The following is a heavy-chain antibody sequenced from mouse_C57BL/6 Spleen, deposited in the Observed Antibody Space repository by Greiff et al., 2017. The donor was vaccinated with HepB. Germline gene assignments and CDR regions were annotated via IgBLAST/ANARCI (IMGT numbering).Heavy chain of an antibody. CDR3: TSGWLRRGFAY. CDR2: IDPETGGT. Sequence: VQLQQSGAELVRPGASVTLSCKASGYTFTDYEMHWVKQTPVHGLEWIGAIDPETGGTAYNQKFKGKAILTADKSSSTAYMELRSLTSEDSAVYYCTSGWLRRGFAYWGQGTLVTVSA. CDR1: GYTFTDYE. D-gene: IGHD2-2*01. V-gene: IGHV1-15*01. J-gene: IGHJ3*01.